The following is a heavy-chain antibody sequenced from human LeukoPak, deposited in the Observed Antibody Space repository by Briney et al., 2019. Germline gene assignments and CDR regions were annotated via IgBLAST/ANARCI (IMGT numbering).Heavy chain of an antibody. CDR1: GYTFTSYY. J-gene: IGHJ4*02. V-gene: IGHV1-46*01. CDR3: AREADESYYDFWSGYYGY. Sequence: ASVKVSCKASGYTFTSYYMHWVRQAPGQGLEWMGIINPSGGSTSYAQKFQGRVTMTRDTSTSTVYMELSSLRSEDTAVYYCAREADESYYDFWSGYYGYWGQGTLVTVSS. CDR2: INPSGGST. D-gene: IGHD3-3*01.